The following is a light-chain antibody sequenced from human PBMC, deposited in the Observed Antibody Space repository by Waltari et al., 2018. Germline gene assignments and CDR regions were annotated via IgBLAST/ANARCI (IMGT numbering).Light chain of an antibody. CDR1: QGGLSSTNSNNY. V-gene: IGKV4-1*01. Sequence: DIVLTQSPDSLAFALGERATISCRSRQGGLSSTNSNNYVAWSQQRPGQPPKLPFYWASTRVSGVPDRFDGSGSGTDFTLTISSLQAEDLAVYYCQQYYTTPCTFGQGTRLEIK. J-gene: IGKJ2*02. CDR2: WAS. CDR3: QQYYTTPCT.